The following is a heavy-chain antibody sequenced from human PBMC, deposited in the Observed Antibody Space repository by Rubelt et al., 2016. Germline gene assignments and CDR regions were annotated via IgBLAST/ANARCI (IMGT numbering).Heavy chain of an antibody. CDR3: AKLFWWELPDY. J-gene: IGHJ4*02. V-gene: IGHV3-23*01. CDR2: VSGSGGIT. CDR1: GLTFSIYA. Sequence: GGSLRLSCAASGLTFSIYAMNWVRQAPGKGLEWVSVVSGSGGITYYADSVKGRCTISRDNSKNTLYLQMNSLRAADTALYYCAKLFWWELPDYWGQGTLVTVSS. D-gene: IGHD2-15*01.